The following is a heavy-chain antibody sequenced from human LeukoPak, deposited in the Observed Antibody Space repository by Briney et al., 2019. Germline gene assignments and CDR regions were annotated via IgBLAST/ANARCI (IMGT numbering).Heavy chain of an antibody. CDR2: IYTSGST. CDR3: ARDPMVRGVIRWFDP. J-gene: IGHJ5*02. CDR1: GGSISSYY. D-gene: IGHD3-10*01. V-gene: IGHV4-4*07. Sequence: SETLSLTSTVSGGSISSYYWSWIRQPAGKGLEWIGRIYTSGSTNYNPSLKSRVTMSVDTSKNQFSLKLSSVTAADTAVYYCARDPMVRGVIRWFDPWGQGTLVTVSS.